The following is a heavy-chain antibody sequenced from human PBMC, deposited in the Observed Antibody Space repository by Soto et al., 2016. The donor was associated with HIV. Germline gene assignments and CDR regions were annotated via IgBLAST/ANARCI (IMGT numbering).Heavy chain of an antibody. CDR3: AREDSIVRGLFCC. J-gene: IGHJ4*02. D-gene: IGHD3-10*01. CDR2: IYHSGSS. CDR1: GGSINTDNW. V-gene: IGHV4-4*02. Sequence: QLQESGPGLVKPSGTLSLTCAVSGGSINTDNWWSWVRQSPGKGLEWIGEIYHSGSSNYSPSLKSRVAISIDKSKSHFSLKLFSVTAADTALYYCAREDSIVRGLFCCWGQGILVTSPQ.